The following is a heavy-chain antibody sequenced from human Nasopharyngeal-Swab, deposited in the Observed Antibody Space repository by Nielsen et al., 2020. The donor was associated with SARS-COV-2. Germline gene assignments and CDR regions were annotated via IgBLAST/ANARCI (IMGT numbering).Heavy chain of an antibody. CDR2: ISYDGSNK. CDR3: AREGVLDAFDI. J-gene: IGHJ3*02. V-gene: IGHV3-30-3*01. CDR1: GFTFSDHA. Sequence: GGSLRLSCAASGFTFSDHAIHWVRQAPGKGLEWVAVISYDGSNKYYADSVKGRFTISRDNSKNTLYLQMNSLRAEDTAVYYCAREGVLDAFDIWGQGTMVTVSS.